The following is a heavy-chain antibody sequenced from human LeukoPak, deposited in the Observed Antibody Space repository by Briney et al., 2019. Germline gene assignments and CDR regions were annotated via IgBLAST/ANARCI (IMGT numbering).Heavy chain of an antibody. J-gene: IGHJ2*01. CDR1: GGSISRSSW. V-gene: IGHV4-4*02. CDR3: ASRDYGDWYFDL. CDR2: IYQSGST. D-gene: IGHD4-17*01. Sequence: SGTLSLTCAVPGGSISRSSWWSWVRQPPGKGLEWIGEIYQSGSTNYNPPLKSRVTISLDKSKNRFSLNLNSVTAADTAVYYCASRDYGDWYFDLWGRGTLVTVSS.